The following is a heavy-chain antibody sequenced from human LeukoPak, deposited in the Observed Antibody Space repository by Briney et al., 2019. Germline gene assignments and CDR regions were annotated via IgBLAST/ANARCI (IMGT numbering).Heavy chain of an antibody. CDR3: ASKDLSRGYSSGRNDAFDI. J-gene: IGHJ3*02. V-gene: IGHV5-51*01. Sequence: GESLKISCQGSGYSFTSYWIGWVRQMPGKGLEWMGIIDPGDSDTRYSPSFQGQVTISADKSISTAYLQWSSLKASDTAMYYCASKDLSRGYSSGRNDAFDIWGQGTMVTVSS. D-gene: IGHD6-19*01. CDR1: GYSFTSYW. CDR2: IDPGDSDT.